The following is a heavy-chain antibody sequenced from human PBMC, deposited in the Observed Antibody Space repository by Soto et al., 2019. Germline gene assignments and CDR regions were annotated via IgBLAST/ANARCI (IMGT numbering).Heavy chain of an antibody. D-gene: IGHD3-10*01. CDR3: AGGVPRSRDNWFDP. V-gene: IGHV6-1*01. CDR1: GDSVSSNSAA. CDR2: TYYRSKWYN. J-gene: IGHJ5*02. Sequence: QVQLQQSGPGLVKPSQTLSLTCAISGDSVSSNSAAWNWIRQSPSRGLEWLGRTYYRSKWYNDYAVSVKSRITINPDPSTNQFSLQLNSVTPEDTAVYYCAGGVPRSRDNWFDPWGQGTLVTVSS.